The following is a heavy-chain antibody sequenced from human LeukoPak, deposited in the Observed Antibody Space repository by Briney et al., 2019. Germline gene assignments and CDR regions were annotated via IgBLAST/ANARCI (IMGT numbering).Heavy chain of an antibody. V-gene: IGHV5-51*01. Sequence: GESLDISCKGPGYSFSRYWIGWVPGLPGKGLGWVGIIYPGDSDTRYSPSFQGQFTISADKSSSTAYLQCSSLKASDTAMDYYAKRDYSSYGFQHWGQGTLVTVSP. D-gene: IGHD5-18*01. CDR1: GYSFSRYW. CDR2: IYPGDSDT. J-gene: IGHJ1*01. CDR3: AKRDYSSYGFQH.